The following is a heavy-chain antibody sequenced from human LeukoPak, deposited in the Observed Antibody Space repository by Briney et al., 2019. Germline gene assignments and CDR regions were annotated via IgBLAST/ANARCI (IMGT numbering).Heavy chain of an antibody. J-gene: IGHJ4*02. Sequence: GESLKISCKASGYSFTSYWIGWVRQMPGKGLEWMGITYPGDSDARYSPSFRGQVTISADKSITTAYLQWSSLKASDTAMYYCARQGLGNDFVYWGPGSLVTVSS. D-gene: IGHD3-16*01. CDR3: ARQGLGNDFVY. CDR1: GYSFTSYW. V-gene: IGHV5-51*01. CDR2: TYPGDSDA.